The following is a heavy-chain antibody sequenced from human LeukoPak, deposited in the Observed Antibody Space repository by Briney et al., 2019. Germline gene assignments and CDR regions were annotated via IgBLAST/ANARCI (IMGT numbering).Heavy chain of an antibody. CDR2: IKSKTDGGTT. CDR1: GLTLSNAW. D-gene: IGHD2-2*01. J-gene: IGHJ4*02. Sequence: PGGSLRLSCAASGLTLSNAWMSWVRQAPGKGLEWVGRIKSKTDGGTTDHAAPVKGRFTISRDHSKNTLYLQMNSLQTEDTSVYYCTDAGSTSWDYWGQGTLVTVSS. CDR3: TDAGSTSWDY. V-gene: IGHV3-15*01.